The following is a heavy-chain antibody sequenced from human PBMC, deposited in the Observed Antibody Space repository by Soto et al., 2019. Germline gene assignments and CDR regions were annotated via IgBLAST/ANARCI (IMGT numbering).Heavy chain of an antibody. J-gene: IGHJ3*02. CDR1: GGSISSGGYY. CDR3: ARDRGRDGYNNAQGAFDI. Sequence: QVQLQESGPGLVKPSQTLSLTCTVSGGSISSGGYYWSWIRQHPGKGLEWIGYIYYSGSTYYNPSLKSRVTISVDTSKNQFALKLSSVTAADTAVYYCARDRGRDGYNNAQGAFDIWGQGTMVTVSS. V-gene: IGHV4-31*03. D-gene: IGHD5-12*01. CDR2: IYYSGST.